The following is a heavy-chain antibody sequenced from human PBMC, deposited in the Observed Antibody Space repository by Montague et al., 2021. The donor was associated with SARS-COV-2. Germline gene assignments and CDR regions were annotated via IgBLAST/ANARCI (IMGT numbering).Heavy chain of an antibody. V-gene: IGHV4-4*07. Sequence: SETLSLTCTVSGGSISSYYWSWIRQPAGKGLGWIGRIYTSGTTNYNPSLKSRVTMSVDTSKNQFSLKLSSVTAADTAVYYCAGGSGIINSYNSGMDVWGQGTTVTVSS. D-gene: IGHD3-10*01. CDR1: GGSISSYY. CDR3: AGGSGIINSYNSGMDV. J-gene: IGHJ6*02. CDR2: IYTSGTT.